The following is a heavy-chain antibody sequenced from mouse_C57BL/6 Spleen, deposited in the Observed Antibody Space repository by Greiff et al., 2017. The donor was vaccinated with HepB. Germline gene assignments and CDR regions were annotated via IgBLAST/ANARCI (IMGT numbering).Heavy chain of an antibody. CDR3: AKNNYDYDRRYFDV. CDR1: GFSLTSYG. D-gene: IGHD2-4*01. Sequence: QVQLKESGPGLVQPSQSLSITCTVSGFSLTSYGVHWVRQSPGKGLEWLGVIWRGGSTDYNAAFMSRLSITKDNSKSQVFFKMNSLQADDTAIYYCAKNNYDYDRRYFDVWGTGTTVTVSS. CDR2: IWRGGST. J-gene: IGHJ1*03. V-gene: IGHV2-5*01.